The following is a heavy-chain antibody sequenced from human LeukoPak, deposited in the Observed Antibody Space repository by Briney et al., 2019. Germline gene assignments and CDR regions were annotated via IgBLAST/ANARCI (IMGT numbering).Heavy chain of an antibody. D-gene: IGHD1-26*01. Sequence: TGGSLRLSCAASGCTFSSYWMSWVRQAPGKGLEWVANIKQDGTEKYYVDSVKGRFTVSRDNAKNSLYLQMNSLRAEDTAVYYCARETRWELFDYWGQGTLVTVSS. CDR2: IKQDGTEK. V-gene: IGHV3-7*04. CDR1: GCTFSSYW. CDR3: ARETRWELFDY. J-gene: IGHJ4*02.